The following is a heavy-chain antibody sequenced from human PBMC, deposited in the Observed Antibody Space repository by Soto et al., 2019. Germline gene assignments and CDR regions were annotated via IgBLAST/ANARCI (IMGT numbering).Heavy chain of an antibody. CDR2: IYHSGST. CDR3: ARYSIAARRGIDY. Sequence: TLSLTCIVSGDSISSGRYYWSWLRQHPGKGLEWIGYIYHSGSTYYNPSLKSRVTISVDMSKNQFSLKLSSVTAADTAVYYCARYSIAARRGIDYWGQGTLVTVSS. D-gene: IGHD6-6*01. CDR1: GDSISSGRYY. J-gene: IGHJ4*02. V-gene: IGHV4-30-2*01.